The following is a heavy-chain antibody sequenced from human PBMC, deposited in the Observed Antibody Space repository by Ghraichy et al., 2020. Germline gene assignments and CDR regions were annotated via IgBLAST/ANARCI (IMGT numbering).Heavy chain of an antibody. CDR1: GFTFSNYA. CDR2: ISRSGDNT. CDR3: AKGGFWNGFNWYFDL. D-gene: IGHD3-3*01. Sequence: GESLNISCSASGFTFSNYAIHWVRQAPGKGLEYVSAISRSGDNTYYADSVKGRFTISRDNSKNTLYLQMSSLRPEDTAVYYCAKGGFWNGFNWYFDLWGRGTLVTVSS. V-gene: IGHV3-64D*06. J-gene: IGHJ2*01.